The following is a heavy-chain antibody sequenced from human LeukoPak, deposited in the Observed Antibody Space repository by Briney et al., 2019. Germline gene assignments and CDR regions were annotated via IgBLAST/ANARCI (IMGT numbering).Heavy chain of an antibody. CDR3: ARVPYYYDSSGYYPALYYFDY. CDR1: GGSISSGDYY. D-gene: IGHD3-22*01. CDR2: IYYSGST. V-gene: IGHV4-30-4*01. Sequence: SQTLTLTCTVSGGSISSGDYYWSWIRQPPGKGLEWIGYIYYSGSTYYNPSLKSRVTISVDTSKNQFSLKLSSVTAADTAVYYCARVPYYYDSSGYYPALYYFDYWGQGTLVTVSS. J-gene: IGHJ4*02.